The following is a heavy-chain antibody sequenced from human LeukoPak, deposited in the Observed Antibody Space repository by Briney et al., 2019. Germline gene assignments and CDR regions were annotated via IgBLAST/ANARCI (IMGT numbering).Heavy chain of an antibody. CDR1: GFTISSYA. CDR2: ISSSSSPI. Sequence: GGSLRLSCAASGFTISSYAMNWVRQAPGKGLEWVSYISSSSSPINYADSVKGRFTISRDNAKNSLYLQMNSLRDEDTAVYYCARGGGYGDYYFDYWGQGTLVTVSS. J-gene: IGHJ4*02. V-gene: IGHV3-48*02. D-gene: IGHD4-17*01. CDR3: ARGGGYGDYYFDY.